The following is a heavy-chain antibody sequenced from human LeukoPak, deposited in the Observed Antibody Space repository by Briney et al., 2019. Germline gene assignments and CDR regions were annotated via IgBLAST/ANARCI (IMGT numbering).Heavy chain of an antibody. J-gene: IGHJ6*02. V-gene: IGHV4-59*12. Sequence: SETLSLTCTVSGGSISSYYWSWIRQPPGKGLEWIGYIYYSGSTNYNPSLKIRVTISVDTSKNQISLELTSVTAADTAVYYCSRGLVYSSGYDYGLDVWGQGTTVTVSS. CDR1: GGSISSYY. CDR2: IYYSGST. D-gene: IGHD6-19*01. CDR3: SRGLVYSSGYDYGLDV.